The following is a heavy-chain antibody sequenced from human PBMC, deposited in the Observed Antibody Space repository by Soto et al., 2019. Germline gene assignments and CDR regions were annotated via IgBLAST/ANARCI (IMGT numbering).Heavy chain of an antibody. D-gene: IGHD3-16*01. J-gene: IGHJ4*02. CDR1: GITVSGNS. V-gene: IGHV3-66*01. Sequence: EVQLVESGGGLVQPGGSLRLSCTASGITVSGNSMNWVRQAPGKGLEGVSVIYSDGTTYYADSVKGRFTISRDSSRNTLFRQTNGLRGEDTAVDDCERDRDGVLDYWGQGTLVTVSS. CDR2: IYSDGTT. CDR3: ERDRDGVLDY.